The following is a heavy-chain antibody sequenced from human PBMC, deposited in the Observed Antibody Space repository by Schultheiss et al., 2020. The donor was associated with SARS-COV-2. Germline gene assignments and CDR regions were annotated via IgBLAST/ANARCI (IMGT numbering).Heavy chain of an antibody. V-gene: IGHV1-18*04. J-gene: IGHJ4*02. D-gene: IGHD3-3*01. CDR2: ISAYNGNT. CDR3: AALGSYYDFWSGYRSIDY. CDR1: GYTFTSYG. Sequence: ASVKVSCKASGYTFTSYGISWVRQAPGQGLEWMGWISAYNGNTNYAQKLQGRVTMTTDTSTSTAYMELRSLRSDYTAVYYCAALGSYYDFWSGYRSIDYWGQGTLVTVSS.